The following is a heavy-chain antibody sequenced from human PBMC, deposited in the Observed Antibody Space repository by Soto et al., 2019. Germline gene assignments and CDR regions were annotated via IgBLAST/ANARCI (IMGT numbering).Heavy chain of an antibody. CDR2: IYYSGCT. V-gene: IGHV4-30-4*01. Sequence: QVQLQESGPGLVKPSQTLSLTCTVSGGSISSGDYYWSWIRQPPGKGLESIGYIYYSGCTYYNPSLKRRVTISVDTSKNQFCLKLSSVTAADTAVYYCARVRDSSGGYPECDYWGQGTLVTVSS. CDR1: GGSISSGDYY. J-gene: IGHJ4*02. D-gene: IGHD6-19*01. CDR3: ARVRDSSGGYPECDY.